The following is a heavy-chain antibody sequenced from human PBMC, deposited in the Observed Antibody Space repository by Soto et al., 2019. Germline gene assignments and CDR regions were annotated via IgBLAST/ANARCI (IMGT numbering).Heavy chain of an antibody. J-gene: IGHJ4*02. D-gene: IGHD3-16*02. Sequence: GGSLSLSCAASGFTFSTYTMNWVRQAPGEGLEWVSSINSNSNNIYYADSVKGRFTISRDNAKNSLYLQMNSLRAEDTAVYFCAKALGELSPESFDYWGRGTLVTVSS. V-gene: IGHV3-21*01. CDR1: GFTFSTYT. CDR3: AKALGELSPESFDY. CDR2: INSNSNNI.